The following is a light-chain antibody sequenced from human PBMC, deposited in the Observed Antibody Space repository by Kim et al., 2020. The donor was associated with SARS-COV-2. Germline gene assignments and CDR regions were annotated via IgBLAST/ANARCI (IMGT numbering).Light chain of an antibody. CDR3: CSYAGSNTFAV. CDR1: SSDVGSYNL. CDR2: GVS. Sequence: SITMSCTGTSSDVGSYNLVSWYQHHPGQAPKVIMSGVSGRPSGVSSRFSASRSGNTASLTISGLQPEDAGDYYCCSYAGSNTFAVFGTGTKVTVL. J-gene: IGLJ1*01. V-gene: IGLV2-23*02.